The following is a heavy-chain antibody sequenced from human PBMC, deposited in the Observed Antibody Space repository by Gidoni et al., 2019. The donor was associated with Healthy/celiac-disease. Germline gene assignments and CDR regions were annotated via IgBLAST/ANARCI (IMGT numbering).Heavy chain of an antibody. J-gene: IGHJ3*02. Sequence: KSRVTISVDTSKNQFSLKLSSVTAADTAVYYCARTVLRDPYGELDAFDIWGQGTMVTVSS. CDR3: ARTVLRDPYGELDAFDI. D-gene: IGHD1-7*01. V-gene: IGHV4-39*01.